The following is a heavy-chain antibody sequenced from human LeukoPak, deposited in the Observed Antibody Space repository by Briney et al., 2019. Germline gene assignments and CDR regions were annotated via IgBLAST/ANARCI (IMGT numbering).Heavy chain of an antibody. CDR2: IKQDGSEK. CDR3: ARSPNCSGGSCYIFGYFDY. J-gene: IGHJ4*02. D-gene: IGHD2-15*01. Sequence: GGSLRLSCAASGFTFSSYWMSRVRQAPGKGLEWVANIKQDGSEKYYVDSVKGRFTISRDNAKNSLYLQMNSLRAEDTAVYYCARSPNCSGGSCYIFGYFDYWGQGTLVTVSS. CDR1: GFTFSSYW. V-gene: IGHV3-7*03.